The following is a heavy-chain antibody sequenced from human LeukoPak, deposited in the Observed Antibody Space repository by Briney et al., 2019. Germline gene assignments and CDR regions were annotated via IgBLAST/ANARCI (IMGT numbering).Heavy chain of an antibody. CDR3: ARDGPIHDSSSPHFDY. CDR1: GFTFSAYN. V-gene: IGHV3-21*01. Sequence: PGGSLRLSCAASGFTFSAYNMNWVRQAPGKGLEWVASISSISTYIWYADSVKGRFTTSRDNTKKSLYLEMNSLRAEDTAVYYCARDGPIHDSSSPHFDYWGQGTLVTVSS. J-gene: IGHJ4*02. CDR2: ISSISTYI. D-gene: IGHD6-6*01.